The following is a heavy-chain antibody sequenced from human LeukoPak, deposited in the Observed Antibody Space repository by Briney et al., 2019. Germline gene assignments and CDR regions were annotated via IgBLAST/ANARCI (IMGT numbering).Heavy chain of an antibody. CDR3: ARDNFSGHSDY. CDR2: IKQDGSGK. CDR1: GFTFSSYW. J-gene: IGHJ4*02. D-gene: IGHD3-10*01. V-gene: IGHV3-7*03. Sequence: QPGGSLRLSCAASGFTFSSYWMSWVRQAPGKGLEWVANIKQDGSGKYYVDSVKGRFTISRDNAKNSLYLQMNSLRAEDTAVYYCARDNFSGHSDYWGQGTLVTVSS.